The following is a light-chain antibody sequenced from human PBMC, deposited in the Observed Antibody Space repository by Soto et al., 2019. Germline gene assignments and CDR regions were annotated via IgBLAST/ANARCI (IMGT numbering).Light chain of an antibody. CDR2: ANN. Sequence: QPVLTQPPSVSGAPGQRVTISCTGSSSNIGAGYDVHWYQQLPGTAPKLLIYANNNRPSGVPDRFSGSKSGTSASLAITGLQAEDEADYYCQSYDSSLSVWVFGGGTQLTVL. V-gene: IGLV1-40*01. CDR3: QSYDSSLSVWV. CDR1: SSNIGAGYD. J-gene: IGLJ3*02.